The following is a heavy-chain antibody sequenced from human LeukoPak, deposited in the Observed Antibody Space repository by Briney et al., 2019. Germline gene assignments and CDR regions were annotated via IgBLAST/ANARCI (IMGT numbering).Heavy chain of an antibody. CDR3: ARDCYGDGCFSGAFDI. J-gene: IGHJ3*02. V-gene: IGHV3-66*01. CDR2: IYRGDST. Sequence: GGSLRLSCAASGFTVSSNSMSWVRQAPGKGLEWVSLIYRGDSTSYADSVKARSTISRDNSKNTLYLQMNILRAEDTAAYYCARDCYGDGCFSGAFDIWGQGTMVSVSS. D-gene: IGHD2-8*02. CDR1: GFTVSSNS.